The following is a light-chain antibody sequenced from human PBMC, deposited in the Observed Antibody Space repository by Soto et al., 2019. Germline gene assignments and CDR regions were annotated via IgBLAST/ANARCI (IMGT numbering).Light chain of an antibody. Sequence: QSALTQPASVSASPGQSITISCTGSSSDVGGHDYVSWYQQYPGKAPKLIIYEVTKRPSGISDRFSASKSGNTASLTISGLQVEDEADYYCCSYTTTNSWVFGGGTKLTVL. CDR2: EVT. CDR1: SSDVGGHDY. J-gene: IGLJ3*02. V-gene: IGLV2-14*01. CDR3: CSYTTTNSWV.